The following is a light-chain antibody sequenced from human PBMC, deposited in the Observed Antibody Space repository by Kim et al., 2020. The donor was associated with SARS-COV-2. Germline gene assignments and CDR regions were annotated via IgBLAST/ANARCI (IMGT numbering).Light chain of an antibody. CDR2: YDS. CDR1: NIGSKS. Sequence: APGKTARSTCGGNNIGSKSVHWYQQKPGQAPVLVIYYDSDRPSGIPERFSGSNSGNTATLTISRVEAGDEADYYCQVWDRSSDHWVFGGGTQLTVL. V-gene: IGLV3-21*04. J-gene: IGLJ3*02. CDR3: QVWDRSSDHWV.